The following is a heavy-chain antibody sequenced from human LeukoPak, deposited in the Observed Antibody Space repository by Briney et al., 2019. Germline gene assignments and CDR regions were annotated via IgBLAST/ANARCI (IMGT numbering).Heavy chain of an antibody. CDR1: GFTFSSYW. CDR2: IKQDGSEK. Sequence: GGSLRLSCAASGFTFSSYWMSWVRQAPGKGLEWVASIKQDGSEKYYVDSVKGRFTISRDNAKNSLYLQMNSLRAEDTAVYYCARDIKGQYQDAFDIWGQGTMVTVSS. CDR3: ARDIKGQYQDAFDI. V-gene: IGHV3-7*01. J-gene: IGHJ3*02. D-gene: IGHD2-2*01.